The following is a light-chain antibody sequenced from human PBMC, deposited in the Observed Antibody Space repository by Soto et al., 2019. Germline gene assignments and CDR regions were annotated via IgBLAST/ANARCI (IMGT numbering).Light chain of an antibody. CDR1: SGDVGGYNY. CDR3: SSYTSTSTLVV. V-gene: IGLV2-14*03. Sequence: QSLLTQPASVSGSPGQSITISCTGTSGDVGGYNYVSWYQHHPGKAPKLMIFDVSNRPSGVSNRFSGSKSGNTASLTISGLQAEDEADYYCSSYTSTSTLVVFGGGTKLTVL. CDR2: DVS. J-gene: IGLJ2*01.